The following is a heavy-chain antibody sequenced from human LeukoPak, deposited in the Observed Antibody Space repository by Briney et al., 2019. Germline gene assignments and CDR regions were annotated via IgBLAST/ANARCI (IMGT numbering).Heavy chain of an antibody. V-gene: IGHV1-18*01. D-gene: IGHD3-22*01. J-gene: IGHJ3*02. CDR1: GYTFTRYG. CDR3: ARVGYDSSGRHRYAFDI. Sequence: ASVKVSFKASGYTFTRYGISWVRQAPGQGLEWMGWINPNNGNTNYVQKLQGRVTMTTDTSTSTAYMELRSLRSDDTAVYYCARVGYDSSGRHRYAFDIWGQGTMVTVSS. CDR2: INPNNGNT.